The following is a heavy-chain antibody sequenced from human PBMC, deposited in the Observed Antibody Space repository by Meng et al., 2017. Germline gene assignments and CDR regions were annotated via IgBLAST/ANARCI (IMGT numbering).Heavy chain of an antibody. Sequence: ASVKVSCKASGYTFTGYYMHWVRQAPGQGLEWMGWINPNSGGTNYAQKFQGRVTMTRDTSISTACMELSRLRSDDTAVYYCAREEGLLSSYSGYDQGSAFDIWGQGTMVTVSS. CDR2: INPNSGGT. CDR1: GYTFTGYY. CDR3: AREEGLLSSYSGYDQGSAFDI. D-gene: IGHD5-12*01. J-gene: IGHJ3*02. V-gene: IGHV1-2*02.